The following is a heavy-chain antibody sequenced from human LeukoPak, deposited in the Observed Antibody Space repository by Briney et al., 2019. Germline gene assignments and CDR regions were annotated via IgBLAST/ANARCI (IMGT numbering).Heavy chain of an antibody. Sequence: GGSLRLSCAASGFTFSNFEMNWLPDATRKALEWVSYIGSSGTTIYYADSVKGRFTISRDNAKNSLYLQMNSLRGEDTAVYYCARGFSWFGELFPLFFDYWGQGTLVTVSS. V-gene: IGHV3-48*03. D-gene: IGHD3-10*01. CDR2: IGSSGTTI. CDR3: ARGFSWFGELFPLFFDY. J-gene: IGHJ4*02. CDR1: GFTFSNFE.